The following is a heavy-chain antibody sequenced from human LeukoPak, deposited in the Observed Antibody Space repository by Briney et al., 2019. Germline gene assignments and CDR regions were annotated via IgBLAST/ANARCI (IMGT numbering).Heavy chain of an antibody. J-gene: IGHJ4*02. CDR3: AGGPYARFDY. D-gene: IGHD3-16*01. CDR1: GGSISSSSYY. Sequence: SETLSLTCTVSGGSISSSSYYWGWIRQPPGKGLEWIGSIYYSGSTYYNPSLKSRVTISVDTSKNQFSLKLSSVTAADTAVYYCAGGPYARFDYWGQGTLVTVSS. V-gene: IGHV4-39*01. CDR2: IYYSGST.